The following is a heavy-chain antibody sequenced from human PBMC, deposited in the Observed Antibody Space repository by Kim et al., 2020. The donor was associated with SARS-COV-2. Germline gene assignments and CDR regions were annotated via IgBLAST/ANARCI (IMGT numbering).Heavy chain of an antibody. CDR1: GGSISSSAYY. CDR3: ATRHYYDSSGSHYG. Sequence: SETLSLTCTVSGGSISSSAYYWGWIRQPPGKGMEWIGGVYDNGRSYYSPSLRSRVAISVDTSRNQFSLRLTPVTADDTAVYYCATRHYYDSSGSHYG. D-gene: IGHD3-22*01. V-gene: IGHV4-39*01. J-gene: IGHJ6*01. CDR2: VYDNGRS.